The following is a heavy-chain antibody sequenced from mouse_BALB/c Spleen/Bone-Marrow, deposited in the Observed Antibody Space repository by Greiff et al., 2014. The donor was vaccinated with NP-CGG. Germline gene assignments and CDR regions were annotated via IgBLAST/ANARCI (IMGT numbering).Heavy chain of an antibody. CDR2: IDPANGNT. CDR3: ATYYYGSSWGFAY. D-gene: IGHD1-1*01. J-gene: IGHJ3*01. Sequence: VQLQQPGAELVKPGASVKLSTASGFNIKDTYMHWVKQRPEQGLEWIGRIDPANGNTKYDPKFQGKATITADTSSNTAYLQLSSLTSEDTAVYYCATYYYGSSWGFAYWGQGTLVTVSA. V-gene: IGHV14-3*02. CDR1: GFNIKDTY.